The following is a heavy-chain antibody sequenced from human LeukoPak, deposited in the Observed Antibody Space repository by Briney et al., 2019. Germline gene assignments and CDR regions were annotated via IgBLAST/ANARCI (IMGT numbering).Heavy chain of an antibody. Sequence: ASVKVSCEASGYTFTSYGISWVRQAPGQGLEWMGWISAYNGNTNYAQKLQGRVTMTTDTSTSTAYMELRSLRAEDTALYYCAKDILGTSYGYGAPDYWGQGTLVTVSS. D-gene: IGHD5-18*01. J-gene: IGHJ4*02. CDR2: ISAYNGNT. CDR1: GYTFTSYG. CDR3: AKDILGTSYGYGAPDY. V-gene: IGHV1-18*01.